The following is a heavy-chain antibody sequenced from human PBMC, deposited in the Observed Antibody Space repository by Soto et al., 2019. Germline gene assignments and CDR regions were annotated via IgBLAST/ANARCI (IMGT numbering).Heavy chain of an antibody. J-gene: IGHJ6*02. CDR3: AKGGSYSYYYYGVDV. V-gene: IGHV3-30*18. CDR1: GITFSSYD. CDR2: ISYDGSSE. D-gene: IGHD1-26*01. Sequence: QVQLVESGGGVVQPGRSLRLSCAASGITFSSYDMHWARQAPGKGLEWVAVISYDGSSEYYADSVKGRFTISRDNSNNTLDLQMNSLRPEDTAVYYCAKGGSYSYYYYGVDVWGLGTTVTVSS.